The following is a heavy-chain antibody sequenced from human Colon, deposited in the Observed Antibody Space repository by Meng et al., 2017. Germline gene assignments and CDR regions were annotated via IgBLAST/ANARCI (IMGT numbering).Heavy chain of an antibody. CDR1: GGAFSSSS. Sequence: QGQMVGSGAEVKMPGASVKVSCKASGGAFSSSSISWVRQAPVQGLEWMGRTIAIVDVPTYAQRFQGRVTITADKSTRTAYMELSSLRSEDTAVYYCARGDGYNYFDLWGQGTLVTVSS. CDR2: TIAIVDVP. CDR3: ARGDGYNYFDL. D-gene: IGHD5-24*01. J-gene: IGHJ4*02. V-gene: IGHV1-69*02.